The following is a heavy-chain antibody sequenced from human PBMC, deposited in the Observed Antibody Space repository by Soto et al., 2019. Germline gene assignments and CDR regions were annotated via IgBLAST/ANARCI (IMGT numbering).Heavy chain of an antibody. J-gene: IGHJ4*02. V-gene: IGHV4-31*03. Sequence: SETLSLTCTVSGGSISSGGYYWSWIRQHPGKGLEWIGYIYYSGSTYYNTSLKSRVTISVDTSKNQFSLKLSSVTAADTAVYYCARDRGVWGDYFDYWGQGTLVTVSS. CDR3: ARDRGVWGDYFDY. CDR1: GGSISSGGYY. CDR2: IYYSGST. D-gene: IGHD3-10*01.